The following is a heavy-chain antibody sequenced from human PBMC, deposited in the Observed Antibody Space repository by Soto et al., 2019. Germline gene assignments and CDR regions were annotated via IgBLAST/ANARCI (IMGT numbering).Heavy chain of an antibody. D-gene: IGHD5-12*01. Sequence: EVQLVESGGGLVQPGGSLRLSCAASGLNFSNHWMHWVRQAPGKGLVWVSRIKTDGSNTNYADSVKGRFTISRDNAKNTLYLQMNTLRAHDTAVYYCVRSPYNGSVDYWGQGTLVTVSS. J-gene: IGHJ4*02. CDR1: GLNFSNHW. CDR3: VRSPYNGSVDY. V-gene: IGHV3-74*01. CDR2: IKTDGSNT.